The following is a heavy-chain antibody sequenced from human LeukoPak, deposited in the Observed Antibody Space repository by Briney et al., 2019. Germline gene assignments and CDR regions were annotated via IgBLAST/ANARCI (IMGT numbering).Heavy chain of an antibody. CDR1: GGSFSGYY. V-gene: IGHV4-34*01. D-gene: IGHD6-13*01. J-gene: IGHJ5*02. CDR2: INHSGST. Sequence: SGTLSLTCAVYGGSFSGYYWSWIRQPPGKGLEWIGEINHSGSTNYNPSLKSRVTISVDTSKNQFSLKLSSVTAADTAVYYCAAGSSYSSSWYSWFDPWGQGTLVTVSS. CDR3: AAGSSYSSSWYSWFDP.